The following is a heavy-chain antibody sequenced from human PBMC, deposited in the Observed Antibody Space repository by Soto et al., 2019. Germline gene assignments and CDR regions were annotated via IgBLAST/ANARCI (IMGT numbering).Heavy chain of an antibody. J-gene: IGHJ5*02. CDR1: GVTFSSYS. V-gene: IGHV3-21*01. Sequence: PXGSLRLSCAASGVTFSSYSMNWVRQAPGKGLDWVSSISSSSSYIYYADSVKGRFTISRDNAKNSLYLQMNSLRAEDTAVYYCARDRGRLENWFDPWGQGTLATVSS. D-gene: IGHD3-10*01. CDR2: ISSSSSYI. CDR3: ARDRGRLENWFDP.